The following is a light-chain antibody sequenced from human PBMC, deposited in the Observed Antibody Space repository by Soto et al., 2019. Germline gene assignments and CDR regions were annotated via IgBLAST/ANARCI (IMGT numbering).Light chain of an antibody. CDR3: QQTNSFPLT. Sequence: DIQMTQSPSSLSSSLGDRATITCRASQGISTSLGWYQQKPGKAPKLLIYAASSLQSGVPSRFSGTGSGTDFTLTISSLQPEDFATYYCQQTNSFPLTFGGGTKVDIK. J-gene: IGKJ4*01. V-gene: IGKV1D-12*01. CDR1: QGISTS. CDR2: AAS.